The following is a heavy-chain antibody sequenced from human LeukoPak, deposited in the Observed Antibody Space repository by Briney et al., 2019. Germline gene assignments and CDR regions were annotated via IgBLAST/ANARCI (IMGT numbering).Heavy chain of an antibody. CDR2: ISSDGSKT. D-gene: IGHD4-23*01. V-gene: IGHV3-30*01. CDR3: ARGLLGGNSCYFDY. J-gene: IGHJ4*02. Sequence: GGSLRLSCAASGFIFSNYAMHWVRQAPGKGLEWVALISSDGSKTYHADSVKGRFSISRDNSKNTLYLQLNSLRAEDTSVYYCARGLLGGNSCYFDYWGQGTLVTVSS. CDR1: GFIFSNYA.